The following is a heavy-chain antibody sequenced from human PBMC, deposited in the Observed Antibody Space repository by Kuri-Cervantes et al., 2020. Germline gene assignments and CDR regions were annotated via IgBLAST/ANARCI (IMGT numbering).Heavy chain of an antibody. J-gene: IGHJ6*03. CDR1: GFTFTNYG. D-gene: IGHD3-3*01. CDR3: ANRPEGRFLEWSTHYYYMDV. Sequence: ETLSLTCAASGFTFTNYGMSWVRQAPGKGLEWISSISYSGGTTHYADSVKGRFTISRDNSGNTLYLQMNSLRAEDTAVYYCANRPEGRFLEWSTHYYYMDVWGKGTTVTVSS. V-gene: IGHV3-23*01. CDR2: ISYSGGTT.